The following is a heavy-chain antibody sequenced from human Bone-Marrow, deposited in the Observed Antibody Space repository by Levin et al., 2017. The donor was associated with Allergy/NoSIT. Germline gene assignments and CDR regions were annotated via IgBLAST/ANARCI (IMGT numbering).Heavy chain of an antibody. V-gene: IGHV3-49*04. D-gene: IGHD3-3*01. J-gene: IGHJ4*02. CDR2: IRSISYGGTT. CDR1: GFTFGDFP. CDR3: TRQKYSAFWSGYSY. Sequence: PPGGSLRLSCTASGFTFGDFPINWVRQAPGKGLEWVGFIRSISYGGTTEYAASVKGRFTISRDDSRNIAYLQMDSLKTEDTAIYYCTRQKYSAFWSGYSYWGQGILVTVS.